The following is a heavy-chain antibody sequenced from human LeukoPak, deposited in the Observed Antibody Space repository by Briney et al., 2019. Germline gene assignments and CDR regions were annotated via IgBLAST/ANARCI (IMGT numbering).Heavy chain of an antibody. Sequence: SQTLSLTCAISGDSVSSNSAAWNWIRQSPWRGLEWLGRTYYRSKWYYDYALSVKSRMTIYPDTSKNQLSLQLSSVTAADTAVYYCARSNDILTGRPGLTNWGQGTLVTVSS. D-gene: IGHD3-9*01. V-gene: IGHV6-1*01. CDR2: TYYRSKWYY. CDR1: GDSVSSNSAA. J-gene: IGHJ4*02. CDR3: ARSNDILTGRPGLTN.